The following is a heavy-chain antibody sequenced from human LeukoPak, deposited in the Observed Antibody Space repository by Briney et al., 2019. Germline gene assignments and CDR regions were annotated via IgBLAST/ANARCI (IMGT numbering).Heavy chain of an antibody. J-gene: IGHJ4*02. CDR1: GYTFTSYA. CDR2: INAGNGNT. V-gene: IGHV1-3*01. CDR3: ARPSPGSRYSSGWYY. Sequence: ASVKVSCKASGYTFTSYAMHWVRQAPGQRLEWMGWINAGNGNTKYSQKFQGRVTITRDTSASTAYMELSSLRSEDTAAYYCARPSPGSRYSSGWYYWGQGTLVTVSS. D-gene: IGHD6-19*01.